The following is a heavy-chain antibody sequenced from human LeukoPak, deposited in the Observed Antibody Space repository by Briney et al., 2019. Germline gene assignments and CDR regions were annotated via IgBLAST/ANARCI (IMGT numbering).Heavy chain of an antibody. D-gene: IGHD6-13*01. Sequence: SETLSLTCTVSGGSVSSGSYYWSWIRQPPGKGLEWIGYVYYSGSTNYNPSLKSRVTISVDTSKNQFSLKLSSVTAADTAVYYCAGSYIGYSSSWYEFDYWGQGTLVTVSS. CDR2: VYYSGST. CDR1: GGSVSSGSYY. CDR3: AGSYIGYSSSWYEFDY. J-gene: IGHJ4*02. V-gene: IGHV4-61*01.